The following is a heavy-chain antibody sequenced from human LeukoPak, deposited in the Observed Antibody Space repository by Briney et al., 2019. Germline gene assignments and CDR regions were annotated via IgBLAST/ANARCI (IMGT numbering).Heavy chain of an antibody. D-gene: IGHD6-6*01. V-gene: IGHV3-21*01. CDR2: ISSSSSYI. J-gene: IGHJ4*02. CDR1: GYPFSSYS. CDR3: ARDQILLAARPFDY. Sequence: GGSLTLPCAASGYPFSSYSMHWVRQAPGKGLEWVSSISSSSSYIYYADSVKGRFTISRDNAKNSLYLQMNSLRAEDTAVYYCARDQILLAARPFDYWGQGTLVSVSS.